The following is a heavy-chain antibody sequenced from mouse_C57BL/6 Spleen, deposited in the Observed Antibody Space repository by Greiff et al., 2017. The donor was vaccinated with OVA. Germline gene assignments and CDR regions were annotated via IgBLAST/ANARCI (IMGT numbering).Heavy chain of an antibody. Sequence: PLPHPVSDLFLPLSSVPLSFQASCSPFTSYWIHWVKQRPLQGLEWIGNIDPSDSETHYNQKFKDKATLTVDKSSSTAYMQLSSLTSEDSAVYYCARSITTVVARYFDVWGTGTTVTGSS. J-gene: IGHJ1*03. D-gene: IGHD1-1*01. CDR3: ARSITTVVARYFDV. CDR1: CSPFTSYW. V-gene: IGHV1-52*01. CDR2: IDPSDSET.